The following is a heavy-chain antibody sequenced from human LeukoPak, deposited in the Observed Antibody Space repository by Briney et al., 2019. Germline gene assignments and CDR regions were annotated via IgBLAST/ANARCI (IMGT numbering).Heavy chain of an antibody. Sequence: GASVKVSCKASGYTFTSYGISWVRQAPGQGLEWMGWISPSNGNTNYVQNLQGRVTMTTDTSTSTAYMELRSLRSDDTAVYYCARYGGTIVGANRCFDYWGQGTLVTVSS. J-gene: IGHJ4*02. CDR2: ISPSNGNT. D-gene: IGHD1-26*01. CDR3: ARYGGTIVGANRCFDY. V-gene: IGHV1-18*01. CDR1: GYTFTSYG.